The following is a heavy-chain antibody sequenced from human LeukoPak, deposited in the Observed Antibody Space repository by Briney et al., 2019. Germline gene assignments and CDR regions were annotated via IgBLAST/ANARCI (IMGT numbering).Heavy chain of an antibody. CDR2: IYYSGST. V-gene: IGHV4-59*12. J-gene: IGHJ4*02. Sequence: SETLSLTCTVSGGSNSSYYWSWIQQPPGKALEWIGYIYYSGSTNYNPSLKSRVTISVDTSKNRFSLKLSSVTAADTAVYYCARAYSGWYYFDYWGQGTLVTVSS. CDR3: ARAYSGWYYFDY. D-gene: IGHD6-19*01. CDR1: GGSNSSYY.